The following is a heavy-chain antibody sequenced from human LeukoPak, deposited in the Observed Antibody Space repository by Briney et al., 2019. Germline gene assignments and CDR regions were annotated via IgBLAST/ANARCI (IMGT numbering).Heavy chain of an antibody. CDR2: INPSGGST. D-gene: IGHD3-9*01. V-gene: IGHV1-46*01. CDR3: ARDPLVLRYFDWLRGDAFDI. Sequence: ASVKVSCKASGYTFTSYYMHWVRQAPGQGLEWMGIINPSGGSTSYAQKFQGRVTMTRDTSTSTVYMELSSLRSEDTAVYYCARDPLVLRYFDWLRGDAFDIWGQGTMVTVSS. CDR1: GYTFTSYY. J-gene: IGHJ3*02.